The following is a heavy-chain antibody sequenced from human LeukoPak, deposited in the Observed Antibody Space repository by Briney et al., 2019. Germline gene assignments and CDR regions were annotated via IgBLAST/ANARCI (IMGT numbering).Heavy chain of an antibody. V-gene: IGHV3-7*01. J-gene: IGHJ4*02. CDR3: TRDSGLTGYDLLDY. Sequence: GGSLRVSCAASGFTFSNYWMSWVRQAPGKGLEWVANIDQDGSVKYYLDSVKGRFTISRDNAENSLFLQMNSLRVEDTAIYYCTRDSGLTGYDLLDYWGQGTLVTVSS. D-gene: IGHD5-12*01. CDR2: IDQDGSVK. CDR1: GFTFSNYW.